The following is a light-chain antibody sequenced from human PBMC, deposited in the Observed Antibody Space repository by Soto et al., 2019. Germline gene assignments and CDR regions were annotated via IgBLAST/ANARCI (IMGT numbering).Light chain of an antibody. CDR2: AAS. J-gene: IGKJ5*01. CDR1: QSLNKY. CDR3: QQSYSPFT. Sequence: DIQMTQSPFSLSASVGDRVTITCRASQSLNKYLNWYQQKPGKAPKLLIYAASSLQSGVTSRFSGSRYSTDFTLSISSLQPEDFATYYCQQSYSPFTFGQGTRLEIK. V-gene: IGKV1-39*01.